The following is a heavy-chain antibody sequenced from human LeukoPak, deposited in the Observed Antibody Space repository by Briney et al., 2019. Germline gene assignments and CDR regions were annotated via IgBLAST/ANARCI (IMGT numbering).Heavy chain of an antibody. J-gene: IGHJ6*02. Sequence: SETLSLTCTVSGGSISSYYWSWIRQPPGKGLEWIGYIYYSGSTNYNPSLKSRVTISVDTSKNQFSLKLSSVTAADTAVYYCASGSVGWFGELLSYNYYGMDVWGQGTTGTVSS. CDR2: IYYSGST. CDR3: ASGSVGWFGELLSYNYYGMDV. CDR1: GGSISSYY. V-gene: IGHV4-59*01. D-gene: IGHD3-10*01.